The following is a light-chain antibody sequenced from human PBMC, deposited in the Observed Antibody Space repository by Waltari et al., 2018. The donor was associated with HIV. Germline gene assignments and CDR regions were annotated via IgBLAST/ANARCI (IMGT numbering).Light chain of an antibody. V-gene: IGLV4-69*01. CDR1: SGHSSYA. CDR3: QTWGTGSWV. Sequence: QLVLTQSPSASASLGASVKLTCTLRSGHSSYAIAWHQQQPEKGPRYLMNLNSDGSHSKGDGIPDRFSGSSSGAERYLTISSLQSEDEADYYCQTWGTGSWVFGGGTKLTVL. J-gene: IGLJ3*02. CDR2: LNSDGSH.